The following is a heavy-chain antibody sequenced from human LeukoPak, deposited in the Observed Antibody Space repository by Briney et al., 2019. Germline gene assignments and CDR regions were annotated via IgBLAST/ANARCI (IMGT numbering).Heavy chain of an antibody. CDR2: INPNSGDT. Sequence: ASVKVSCKPSGYTFTGYYIHWVRQAPGQGLEWMGWINPNSGDTNYAQKFQGRVTMTRDTSISTAYMELSRLRSDDTAIYYCARRTTNWNRNFDYWGQGTLLTVSS. CDR1: GYTFTGYY. V-gene: IGHV1-2*02. CDR3: ARRTTNWNRNFDY. D-gene: IGHD1-1*01. J-gene: IGHJ4*02.